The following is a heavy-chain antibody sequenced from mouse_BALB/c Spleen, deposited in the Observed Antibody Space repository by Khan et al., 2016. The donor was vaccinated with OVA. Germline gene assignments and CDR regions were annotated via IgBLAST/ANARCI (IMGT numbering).Heavy chain of an antibody. V-gene: IGHV2-6-4*01. D-gene: IGHD2-14*01. CDR1: GFSLSRYN. Sequence: QVQLKESGPGLVASSQSLSITCTVSGFSLSRYNIHWVRQPPGKGLEWLGMIWGGGGTDYNSTLKSRLSIRKDNSKSQVFLKMNSLQTDYTAMYYCARAYYRYDGYYAMDDWGQGTSVTVSS. CDR3: ARAYYRYDGYYAMDD. CDR2: IWGGGGT. J-gene: IGHJ4*01.